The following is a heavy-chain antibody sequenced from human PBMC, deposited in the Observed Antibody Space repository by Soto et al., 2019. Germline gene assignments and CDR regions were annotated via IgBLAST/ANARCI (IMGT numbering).Heavy chain of an antibody. CDR2: VLPTGSST. CDR1: GFTFSTYT. J-gene: IGHJ4*01. Sequence: PGGSLRLSCAASGFTFSTYTMNWVRQAPGKGLEWVSAVLPTGSSTFYADSVKGRFTISRDNSKNTLFLQMNNLRAEDTAVYYCAKDFTPDGYWDFDYWGHGTLVTVSS. V-gene: IGHV3-23*01. D-gene: IGHD4-17*01. CDR3: AKDFTPDGYWDFDY.